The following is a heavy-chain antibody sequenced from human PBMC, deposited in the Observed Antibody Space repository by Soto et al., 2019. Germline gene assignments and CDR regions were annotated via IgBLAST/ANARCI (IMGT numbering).Heavy chain of an antibody. CDR2: IFSNDEK. V-gene: IGHV2-26*01. Sequence: QVTLKESGPVLVKPTETLTLTCTVSGFSLSNARMGVSWIRQPPGKALEWLAHIFSNDEKSYSTSLKSRLTISKDTSKSQVVLTMTNMDPVDTATYYCARIPRATDYGDYLPYYYYGMDVWGQGTTVTVSS. D-gene: IGHD4-17*01. CDR1: GFSLSNARMG. CDR3: ARIPRATDYGDYLPYYYYGMDV. J-gene: IGHJ6*02.